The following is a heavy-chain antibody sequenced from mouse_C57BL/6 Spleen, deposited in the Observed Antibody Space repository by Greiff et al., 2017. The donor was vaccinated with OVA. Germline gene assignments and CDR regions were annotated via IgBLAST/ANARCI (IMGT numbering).Heavy chain of an antibody. V-gene: IGHV5-17*01. D-gene: IGHD2-1*01. CDR1: GFTFSDYG. J-gene: IGHJ4*01. Sequence: EVKVVESGGGLVKPGGSLKLSCAASGFTFSDYGMHWVRQAPEKGLEWVAYISRGSSTIYYADTVKGRFTISRDNAKNTLFLQMTSLRSEDTAMYYCAKEDGNLYAMDYWGQGTSVTVSS. CDR3: AKEDGNLYAMDY. CDR2: ISRGSSTI.